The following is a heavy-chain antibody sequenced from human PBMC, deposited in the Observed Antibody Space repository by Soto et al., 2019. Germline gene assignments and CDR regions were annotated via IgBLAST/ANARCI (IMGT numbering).Heavy chain of an antibody. CDR3: AKDRDYPRDYFHY. D-gene: IGHD3-10*01. CDR2: LGGSGIT. J-gene: IGHJ4*02. Sequence: GGSLRLSCAASGFALSSNGMTWVRQAPGRGLEWVSTLGGSGITYYADSVRGRFTISRDTSENTVFLHVDSLRAEDTAVYYCAKDRDYPRDYFHYWGQGTLVTVSS. CDR1: GFALSSNG. V-gene: IGHV3-23*01.